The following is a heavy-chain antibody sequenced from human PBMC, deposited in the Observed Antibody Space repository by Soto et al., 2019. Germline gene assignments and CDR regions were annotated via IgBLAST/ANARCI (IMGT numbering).Heavy chain of an antibody. V-gene: IGHV3-13*01. CDR3: ERDSGYDLPQPGMDV. Sequence: SGGSLRLSCAASGFTFNNYDMHWVRQATGKGLEWVAVIGAAGDTHYPGSVKGRFTISRENGKNSVYLQMNSPRAGDTAIYYCERDSGYDLPQPGMDVWGQGTTVTVSS. CDR2: IGAAGDT. D-gene: IGHD5-12*01. J-gene: IGHJ6*02. CDR1: GFTFNNYD.